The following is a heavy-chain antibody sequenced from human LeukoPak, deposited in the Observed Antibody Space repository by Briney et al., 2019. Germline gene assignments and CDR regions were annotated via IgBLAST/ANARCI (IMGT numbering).Heavy chain of an antibody. CDR1: GDSVSSNSVA. J-gene: IGHJ4*02. Sequence: SQTLSLTCAISGDSVSSNSVAWNWIRQSPSRGLEWLGRTYYRSKWYNDYAVSVKGRITFNPDTSKNQVSPQLNSATPEDTAVYYCARGVMSVALDYWGQGTLVTVYS. CDR3: ARGVMSVALDY. D-gene: IGHD2-8*01. CDR2: TYYRSKWYN. V-gene: IGHV6-1*01.